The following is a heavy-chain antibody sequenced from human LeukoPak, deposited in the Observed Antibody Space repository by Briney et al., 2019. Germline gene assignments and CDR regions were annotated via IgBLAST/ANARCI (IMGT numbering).Heavy chain of an antibody. Sequence: GGSLRLSCAASGFTFSSYGMHWVRQAPGKGLEWVSAISGSGGSTYYADSVKGRFTISRDNSKNTLYLQMNSLRAEDTAVYYCARASRGYSSNFDYWGQGTLVTVSS. J-gene: IGHJ4*02. CDR3: ARASRGYSSNFDY. D-gene: IGHD5-18*01. CDR1: GFTFSSYG. CDR2: ISGSGGST. V-gene: IGHV3-23*01.